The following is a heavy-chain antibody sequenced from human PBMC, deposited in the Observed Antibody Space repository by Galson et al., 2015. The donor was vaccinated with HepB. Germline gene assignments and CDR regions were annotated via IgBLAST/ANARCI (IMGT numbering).Heavy chain of an antibody. D-gene: IGHD3-22*01. J-gene: IGHJ4*02. Sequence: SVKVSCKASGGTFSSYAISWVRQAPGQGLEWMGGIIPIFGTANYAQKFQGRVTMTRDTSTSTVYMELSSLRSEDTAVYYCARRGGSDYYDSSGAFDYWGQGTLVTVSS. CDR2: IIPIFGTA. CDR1: GGTFSSYA. V-gene: IGHV1-69*05. CDR3: ARRGGSDYYDSSGAFDY.